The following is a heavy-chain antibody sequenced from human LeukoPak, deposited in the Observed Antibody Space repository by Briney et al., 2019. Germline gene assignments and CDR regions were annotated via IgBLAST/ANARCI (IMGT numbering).Heavy chain of an antibody. J-gene: IGHJ6*03. Sequence: ASVKVSCKASGYTFTDYHMHWVRQAPGQGFEWMGIFKFDGGITTYPRKFQGRVTIASDMSTSTVYMELSSLTSEDATVYYCAREQPPSHYVEVWGKGTPVTVSS. CDR1: GYTFTDYH. CDR3: AREQPPSHYVEV. D-gene: IGHD6-13*01. V-gene: IGHV1-46*01. CDR2: FKFDGGIT.